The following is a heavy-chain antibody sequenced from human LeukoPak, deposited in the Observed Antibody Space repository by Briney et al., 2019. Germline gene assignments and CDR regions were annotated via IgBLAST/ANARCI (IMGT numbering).Heavy chain of an antibody. Sequence: SETLSLTCTVSGGSISSSNYYWGWIRQPPGKGLQWIGSVHYSGGTNYNPSLKSLVSIPVDTSKNRFSLKLTSLTAADTAVYYCARRRSLGLSWTMDVWGKGITVTVSS. CDR3: ARRRSLGLSWTMDV. J-gene: IGHJ6*03. V-gene: IGHV4-39*01. CDR1: GGSISSSNYY. D-gene: IGHD1-26*01. CDR2: VHYSGGT.